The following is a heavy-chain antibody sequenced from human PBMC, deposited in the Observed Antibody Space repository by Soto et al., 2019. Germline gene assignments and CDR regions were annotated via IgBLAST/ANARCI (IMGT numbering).Heavy chain of an antibody. D-gene: IGHD4-17*01. Sequence: QVQLVQSGAEVKQPGASVKVSCKASGYTFTNYGFTWVRQAPGQGLEWMGWISTYNGNTKYEQKGHCRLTMTTATSTSTANMELTSLRSDDTAVYYCARTTVTASYYYMDVWGKGTTVTVSS. CDR2: ISTYNGNT. CDR1: GYTFTNYG. V-gene: IGHV1-18*01. CDR3: ARTTVTASYYYMDV. J-gene: IGHJ6*03.